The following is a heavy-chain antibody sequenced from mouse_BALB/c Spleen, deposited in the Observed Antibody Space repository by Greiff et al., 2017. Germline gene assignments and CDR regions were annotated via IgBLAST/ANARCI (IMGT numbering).Heavy chain of an antibody. CDR1: GFTFSSYT. CDR2: ISNGGGST. D-gene: IGHD2-4*01. CDR3: ARAYDYGGDY. Sequence: EVHLVESGGGLVQPGGSLKLSCAASGFTFSSYTMSWVRQTPEKRLEWVAYISNGGGSTYYPDTVKGRFTISRDNAKNTLYLQMSSLKSEDTAMYYCARAYDYGGDYWGQGTLVTVSA. V-gene: IGHV5-12-2*01. J-gene: IGHJ3*01.